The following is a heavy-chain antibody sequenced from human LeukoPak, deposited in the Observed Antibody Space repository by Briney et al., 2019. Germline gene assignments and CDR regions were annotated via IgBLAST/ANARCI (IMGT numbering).Heavy chain of an antibody. Sequence: GESLKISCKGSGYSFTSYWIGWVRQMPGKGLEWMGIIYPGDSDTRHSPSFQGQVTISADKSISTAHLQWSSLKASDTAMYYCARRDGYCSGGSCYFNWFDPWGQGTLVTVSS. J-gene: IGHJ5*02. CDR1: GYSFTSYW. CDR3: ARRDGYCSGGSCYFNWFDP. CDR2: IYPGDSDT. D-gene: IGHD2-15*01. V-gene: IGHV5-51*01.